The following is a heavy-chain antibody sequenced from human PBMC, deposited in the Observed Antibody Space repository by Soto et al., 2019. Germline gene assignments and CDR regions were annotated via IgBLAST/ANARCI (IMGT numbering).Heavy chain of an antibody. J-gene: IGHJ4*02. D-gene: IGHD5-12*01. Sequence: QVHLVQSGAEVKKPGSSVRVSCKTSGGTFSGLAFSWVRQAPRQGLEWVGGIIPLFGAPNYAREFQGRVTISADESSSTVYMELRSLRSEDTAVYYCASERVAEMATGGYFDNWGQGTLVTVSS. CDR2: IIPLFGAP. CDR1: GGTFSGLA. CDR3: ASERVAEMATGGYFDN. V-gene: IGHV1-69*01.